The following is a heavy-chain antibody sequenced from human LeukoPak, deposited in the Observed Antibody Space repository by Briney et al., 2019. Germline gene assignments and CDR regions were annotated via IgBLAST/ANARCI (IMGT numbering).Heavy chain of an antibody. CDR3: ARSFLGDWYFDL. CDR2: IYYSGST. CDR1: GGSISSYY. J-gene: IGHJ2*01. V-gene: IGHV4-59*01. Sequence: SETLSLTCTVSGGSISSYYWSWIRQPPGMGLEWIGYIYYSGSTNYNPPLKNRVTISVDTSKDQFSLRLTSVTAADTAMYYCARSFLGDWYFDLWGRGTLVTVSS. D-gene: IGHD1-26*01.